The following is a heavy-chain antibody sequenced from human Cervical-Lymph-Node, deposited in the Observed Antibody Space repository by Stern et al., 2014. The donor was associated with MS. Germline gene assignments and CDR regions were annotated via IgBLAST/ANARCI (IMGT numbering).Heavy chain of an antibody. CDR3: AKDEYSSGWSLYYYYGMDV. D-gene: IGHD6-19*01. J-gene: IGHJ6*02. Sequence: VQLVESGGGLVQPGRSLRLSCAASGFTFDDYAMHWVRQAPGKGLQWVSGISWHSGSIGYADSVKGRFTSSRDNAKNSLDLQRNSLRAEDTALYYCAKDEYSSGWSLYYYYGMDVWGQGTTVTVSS. V-gene: IGHV3-9*01. CDR2: ISWHSGSI. CDR1: GFTFDDYA.